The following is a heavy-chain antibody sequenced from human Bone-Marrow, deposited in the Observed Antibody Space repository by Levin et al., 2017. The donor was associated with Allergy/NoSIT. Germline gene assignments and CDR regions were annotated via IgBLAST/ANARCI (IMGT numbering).Heavy chain of an antibody. CDR1: GGTFSSYA. D-gene: IGHD4-17*01. Sequence: KISCKASGGTFSSYAISWVRQAPGQGLEWMGGIIPIFGTANYAQKFQGRVTITADESTSTAYMELSSLRSEDTAVYYCARVRETTVTAPPFHGMDVWGQGTTVTVSS. V-gene: IGHV1-69*01. CDR3: ARVRETTVTAPPFHGMDV. J-gene: IGHJ6*02. CDR2: IIPIFGTA.